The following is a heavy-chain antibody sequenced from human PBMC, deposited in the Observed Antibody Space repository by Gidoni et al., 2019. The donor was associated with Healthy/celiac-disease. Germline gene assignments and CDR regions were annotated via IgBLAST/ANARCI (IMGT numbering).Heavy chain of an antibody. J-gene: IGHJ3*02. CDR3: AKDIYYDILTGYDAFDI. D-gene: IGHD3-9*01. V-gene: IGHV3-9*01. CDR1: GFTFDDYA. CDR2: IRWNSGSI. Sequence: GFTFDDYAMHWVRQAPGKGLEWVSGIRWNSGSIGYADSVKGRFTISRDNAKNSLYLQMNSLRAEDTALYYCAKDIYYDILTGYDAFDIWGQGTMVTVSS.